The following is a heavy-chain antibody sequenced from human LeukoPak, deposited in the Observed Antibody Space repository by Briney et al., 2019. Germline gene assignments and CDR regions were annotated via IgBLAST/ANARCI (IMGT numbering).Heavy chain of an antibody. CDR1: GFSFNTYD. CDR2: IRHDGTNE. CDR3: AKDGGEYHMDV. J-gene: IGHJ6*03. Sequence: GGSLRLSCVASGFSFNTYDMFWVRQAPGKGLAWVAFIRHDGTNEHYADSVKGRFTISRDTSKNPLYLQMNSLRAEDTALYYCAKDGGEYHMDVWGKGTTVTISS. V-gene: IGHV3-30*02.